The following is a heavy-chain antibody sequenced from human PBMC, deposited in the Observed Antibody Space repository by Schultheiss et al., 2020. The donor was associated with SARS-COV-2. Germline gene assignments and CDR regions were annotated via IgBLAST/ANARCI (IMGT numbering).Heavy chain of an antibody. CDR2: INHSGST. V-gene: IGHV4-34*01. D-gene: IGHD3-16*01. J-gene: IGHJ4*02. CDR1: GGSISSYY. CDR3: AVGGGPFDY. Sequence: SQTLSLTCTVSGGSISSYYWSWIRQPAGKGLEWIGEINHSGSTNYNPSLKSRVTISVDTSKNQFSLKLSSVTAADTAVYYCAVGGGPFDYWGQGTLVTVSS.